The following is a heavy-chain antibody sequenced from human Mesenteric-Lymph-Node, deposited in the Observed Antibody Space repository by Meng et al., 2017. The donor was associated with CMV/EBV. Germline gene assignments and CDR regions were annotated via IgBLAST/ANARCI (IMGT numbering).Heavy chain of an antibody. CDR3: ARGGSYYYGSGNNGGGMDV. CDR2: MNPTSGNT. J-gene: IGHJ6*02. Sequence: ASVKVSCKASGYTFTNYDINWVRQAPGQGLEWVGWMNPTSGNTGFAPKFQGRVTITRNTSISTAYMELSSLRSEDTAVYYCARGGSYYYGSGNNGGGMDVWGQGTTVTVSS. V-gene: IGHV1-8*03. CDR1: GYTFTNYD. D-gene: IGHD3-10*01.